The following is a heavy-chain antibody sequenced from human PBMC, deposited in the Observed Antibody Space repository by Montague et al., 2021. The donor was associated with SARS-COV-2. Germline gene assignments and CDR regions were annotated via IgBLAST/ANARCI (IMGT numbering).Heavy chain of an antibody. CDR1: GVSISSYY. CDR3: ARGVASSEGNWFDP. Sequence: SETLSLTCTVSGVSISSYYWIWIRQPPGKGLKWIGYIYYTGSTNYNPSLKSRVTISVDTSKNQFSLKLSSVTAADTAVYYCARGVASSEGNWFDPWGQGTLVTVSS. D-gene: IGHD6-13*01. CDR2: IYYTGST. V-gene: IGHV4-59*01. J-gene: IGHJ5*02.